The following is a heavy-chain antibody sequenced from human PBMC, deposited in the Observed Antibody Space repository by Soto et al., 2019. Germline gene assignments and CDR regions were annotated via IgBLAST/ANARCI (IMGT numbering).Heavy chain of an antibody. CDR1: GGSISSGGYS. CDR3: ASSAPYYYYGMDV. CDR2: IYHSGST. J-gene: IGHJ6*02. Sequence: QLQLQESGSGLVKPSQTLSLTCAVSGGSISSGGYSWSWIRQPPGKGLEWIGYIYHSGSTYYNPSLKSRVTISVDRSKNQFSLKLSSATAADTAVYYCASSAPYYYYGMDVWGQGTTVTVSS. V-gene: IGHV4-30-2*01.